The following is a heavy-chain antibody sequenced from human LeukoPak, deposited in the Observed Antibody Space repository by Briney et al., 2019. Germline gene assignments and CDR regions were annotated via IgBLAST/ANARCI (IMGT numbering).Heavy chain of an antibody. CDR2: IKRKTDGGTA. V-gene: IGHV3-15*01. CDR3: TTDWYYYDSSGYYPIL. CDR1: GFPFSDVW. Sequence: PGGSLRLSCAASGFPFSDVWMSWVRQAPGKGLEWVGRIKRKTDGGTADYAAPVKGRFTFSRDDSKNTLYLQMNSLKTEDTAVYYCTTDWYYYDSSGYYPILWGQGTLVTVSS. D-gene: IGHD3-22*01. J-gene: IGHJ4*02.